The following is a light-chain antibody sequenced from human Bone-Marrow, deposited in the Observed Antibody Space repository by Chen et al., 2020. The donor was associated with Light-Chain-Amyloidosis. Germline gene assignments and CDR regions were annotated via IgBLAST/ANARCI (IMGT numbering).Light chain of an antibody. CDR1: NIASTS. CDR2: DNS. Sequence: SYVLSQPSSVSVAPGQTATIACGGNNIASTSVRWYQQTPGQAPLLVVYDNSDLPSGIPERLSCSKSGNTATLTISRVAAGDDADYYCQVWDRSSDRPLFGGGTKLTVL. CDR3: QVWDRSSDRPL. V-gene: IGLV3-21*02. J-gene: IGLJ3*02.